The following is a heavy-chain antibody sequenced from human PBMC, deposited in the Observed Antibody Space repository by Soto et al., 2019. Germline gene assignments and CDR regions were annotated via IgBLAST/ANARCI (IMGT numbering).Heavy chain of an antibody. D-gene: IGHD2-21*02. CDR1: GGSFSGYY. V-gene: IGHV4-34*09. Sequence: PSETLSLTCAVYGGSFSGYYWSWIRQPPGKGLEWIGYIHYTGSISYNPSLQSRLTISVDTSKNQFSLKLTSVTAADTAVYFCAREDDGGDRDYYGLDVWGQGTTVTVSS. J-gene: IGHJ6*02. CDR2: IHYTGSI. CDR3: AREDDGGDRDYYGLDV.